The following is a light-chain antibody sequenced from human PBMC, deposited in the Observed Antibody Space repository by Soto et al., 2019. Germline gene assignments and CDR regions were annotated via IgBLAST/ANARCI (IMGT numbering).Light chain of an antibody. V-gene: IGKV1-12*01. CDR3: QQVDSLPIT. Sequence: DIQMTQSPSSVSASVGDRVTITCRASQNIGGSLAWYQQKPGKAPKLLIYGAATLQRGVPSRFSGSGSGTDFTLTISSLQPEDGATYFCQQVDSLPITFGQGTRLEIK. J-gene: IGKJ5*01. CDR2: GAA. CDR1: QNIGGS.